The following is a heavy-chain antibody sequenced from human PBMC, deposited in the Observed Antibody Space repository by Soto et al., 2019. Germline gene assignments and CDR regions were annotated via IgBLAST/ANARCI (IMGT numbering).Heavy chain of an antibody. D-gene: IGHD3-22*01. CDR1: GYTFTSYY. J-gene: IGHJ4*02. CDR2: INPSGGST. V-gene: IGHV1-46*03. Sequence: GGPVKVSCKASGYTFTSYYMHWVRQAPGQGLEWMGIINPSGGSTSYAQKFQGRVTMTRDTSTSTVYMELSSLRSEDTAVYYCARGYYYDSSGYPSLDYWGQGTLVTVSS. CDR3: ARGYYYDSSGYPSLDY.